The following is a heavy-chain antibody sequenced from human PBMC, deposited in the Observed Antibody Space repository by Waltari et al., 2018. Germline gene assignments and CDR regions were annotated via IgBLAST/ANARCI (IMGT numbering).Heavy chain of an antibody. V-gene: IGHV3-7*01. Sequence: EVQLVESGGTLVQPGGSLRLSCAASGFTFSTYWMNWVRQAPGKGLGWVADIRQDGNQKSYVDSVKGRFTISRDNAESSLYLQMNSLRAEDTAVYYCAREGKLLGAFDIWGQGTMVTVSS. CDR2: IRQDGNQK. D-gene: IGHD1-26*01. CDR1: GFTFSTYW. CDR3: AREGKLLGAFDI. J-gene: IGHJ3*02.